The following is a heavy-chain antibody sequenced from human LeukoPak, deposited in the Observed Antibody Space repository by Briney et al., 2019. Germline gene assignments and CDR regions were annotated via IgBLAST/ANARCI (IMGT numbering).Heavy chain of an antibody. J-gene: IGHJ4*02. CDR3: ARVGVTIFGVVTDFDY. CDR2: IYGGGST. CDR1: GFTVSSNF. V-gene: IGHV3-53*01. D-gene: IGHD3-3*01. Sequence: PGGSLRLSCAASGFTVSSNFMAWVRQAPGKGLEWVSVIYGGGSTFYADSVKGRSTISRDNSQNTMYLQMNGRRAEDTAVYYCARVGVTIFGVVTDFDYWGQGTLVTVSS.